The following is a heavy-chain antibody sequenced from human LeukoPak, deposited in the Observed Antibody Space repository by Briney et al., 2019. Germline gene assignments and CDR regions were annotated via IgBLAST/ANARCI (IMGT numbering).Heavy chain of an antibody. CDR1: GGSFRGYY. J-gene: IGHJ6*04. CDR2: ISHSGGP. V-gene: IGHV4-34*01. Sequence: SETLSLTCAVYGGSFRGYYWNWIRQPPGKGLEWIGEISHSGGPSYNPSLKSRVTISVDTSKNQFSLKLSSVTAADTAVYYCARLPLFDSTPLTDVWGKGTTVTISS. D-gene: IGHD6-13*01. CDR3: ARLPLFDSTPLTDV.